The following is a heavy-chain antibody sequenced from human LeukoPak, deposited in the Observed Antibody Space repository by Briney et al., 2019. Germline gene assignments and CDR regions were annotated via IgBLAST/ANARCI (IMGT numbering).Heavy chain of an antibody. D-gene: IGHD3-9*01. CDR2: ISDDGSKR. CDR1: GFTFSSYG. CDR3: ARDREYYNLLTGYKVSHYFDY. V-gene: IGHV3-30*03. Sequence: PGGSLRLSCAPSGFTFSSYGMHWVRQAPGKGLEWVAVISDDGSKRYYADSVKGRFTISRDNSRNTLYLQMNSLRAEDTAVYYCARDREYYNLLTGYKVSHYFDYWGQGTLVTVSS. J-gene: IGHJ4*02.